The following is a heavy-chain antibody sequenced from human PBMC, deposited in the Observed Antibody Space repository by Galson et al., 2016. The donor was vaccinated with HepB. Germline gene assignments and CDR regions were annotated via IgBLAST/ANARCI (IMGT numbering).Heavy chain of an antibody. CDR2: IYPVDSKT. D-gene: IGHD5-12*01. CDR3: VRRGGYSGYDRLDY. V-gene: IGHV5-51*01. Sequence: QSGAEVKEPGESLKISCKGSGYRFGTFWIGWVRQMPGKGLQWMGSIYPVDSKTRYSPSFQGQVTISADTSITTAYLQWTSLKASDTAMYYCVRRGGYSGYDRLDYWGQGSLVTVSS. CDR1: GYRFGTFW. J-gene: IGHJ4*02.